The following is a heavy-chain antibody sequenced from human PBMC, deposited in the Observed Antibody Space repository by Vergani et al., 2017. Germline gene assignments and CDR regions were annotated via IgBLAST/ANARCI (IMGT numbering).Heavy chain of an antibody. CDR1: GFTFSSYG. CDR2: ISHEGSNK. D-gene: IGHD5-18*01. CDR3: AKEEIQLWFEFDY. Sequence: QVQLVESGGGVVQPGRSLRLSCAASGFTFSSYGIHWVRQAPGKGLEWVAVISHEGSNKYYADSVKGRFTISRDNSKNTLYLQMNSLRAEDTAVYYCAKEEIQLWFEFDYWGQGTLVTVSS. V-gene: IGHV3-30*18. J-gene: IGHJ4*02.